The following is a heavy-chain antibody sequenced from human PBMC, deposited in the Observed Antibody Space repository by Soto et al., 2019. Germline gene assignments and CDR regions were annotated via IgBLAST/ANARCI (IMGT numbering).Heavy chain of an antibody. D-gene: IGHD6-19*01. CDR2: ISYDGSNK. CDR3: ARNSRATVAGAPDY. J-gene: IGHJ4*02. CDR1: GFSFSNHG. V-gene: IGHV3-30*03. Sequence: QMQLVESGGGVVQPGRSLRLSCVASGFSFSNHGMHWVRQAPGKGLEWVAVISYDGSNKDYVESVKGRFTISRDNSKNTLYLQIHSLRVEDTAVFYCARNSRATVAGAPDYWGQGTLVTVSS.